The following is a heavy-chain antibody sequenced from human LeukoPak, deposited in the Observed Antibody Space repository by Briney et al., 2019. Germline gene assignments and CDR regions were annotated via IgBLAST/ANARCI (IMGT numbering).Heavy chain of an antibody. D-gene: IGHD3-16*01. CDR2: ISKSGDHT. Sequence: GGSLRLSCAVPGLTFNNYAMSWVRQAPGKGLEWVSAISKSGDHTYYAASAKGRFTIYRDNSKNTQYLQMNSLRAEDTAVYYCATSWGPDTSAFRWGRDGMDVWGQGTTVIVS. V-gene: IGHV3-23*01. J-gene: IGHJ6*02. CDR3: ATSWGPDTSAFRWGRDGMDV. CDR1: GLTFNNYA.